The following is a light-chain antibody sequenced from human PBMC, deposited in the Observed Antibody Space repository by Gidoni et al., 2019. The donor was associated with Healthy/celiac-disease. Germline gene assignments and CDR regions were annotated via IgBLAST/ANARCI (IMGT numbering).Light chain of an antibody. J-gene: IGLJ3*02. Sequence: QSALTQPASVYGSPGQSITISCTGTSSDVGGYNYVSWYQQHPGKAPKLMIYEVSNRPSGVSNRFSGSKSGNTASLTISGLQAEDEADHYCSSYTSSSTFGVFGGGTKLTVL. V-gene: IGLV2-14*01. CDR1: SSDVGGYNY. CDR3: SSYTSSSTFGV. CDR2: EVS.